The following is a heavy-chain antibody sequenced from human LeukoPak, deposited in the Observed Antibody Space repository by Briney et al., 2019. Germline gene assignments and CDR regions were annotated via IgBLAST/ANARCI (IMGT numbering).Heavy chain of an antibody. J-gene: IGHJ1*01. CDR3: AKGGWAVAGAEYFQH. CDR1: GFTFSSYG. CDR2: IRYDGSNK. V-gene: IGHV3-30*02. D-gene: IGHD6-19*01. Sequence: GGSLRLSCAASGFTFSSYGMHWVRQAPGKGLEWVAFIRYDGSNKYYADSVKGRFTISRDNSKNTLYLQMNSLRAEDTAVYYCAKGGWAVAGAEYFQHWGQGTLVTVSS.